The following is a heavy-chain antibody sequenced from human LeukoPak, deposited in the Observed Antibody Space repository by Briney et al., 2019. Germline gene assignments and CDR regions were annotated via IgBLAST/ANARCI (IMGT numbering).Heavy chain of an antibody. D-gene: IGHD3-9*01. CDR1: GGSFSGYY. V-gene: IGHV4-34*01. J-gene: IGHJ6*02. CDR3: ARGYFDWKWDYYYGMDV. CDR2: IYYSGST. Sequence: PSETLSLTCAVSGGSFSGYYWSWIRQPPGKGLEWIGSIYYSGSTYYNPSLKSRVTISVDTSKNQFSLKLSSVTAADTAVYYCARGYFDWKWDYYYGMDVWGQGTTVTVSS.